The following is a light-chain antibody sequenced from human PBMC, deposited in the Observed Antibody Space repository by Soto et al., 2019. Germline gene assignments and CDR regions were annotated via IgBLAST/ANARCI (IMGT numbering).Light chain of an antibody. CDR2: VAS. CDR1: QSVSSN. Sequence: EIVMTQSPATLSVSPGERATLSCRASQSVSSNLAWYQQKPGQTPKLLIYVASTRATGIPDRFSDIGSGTEFTRIISSLQSEDFAVYYWQQYTVWALTFGGGTKVEFK. CDR3: QQYTVWALT. V-gene: IGKV3-15*01. J-gene: IGKJ4*01.